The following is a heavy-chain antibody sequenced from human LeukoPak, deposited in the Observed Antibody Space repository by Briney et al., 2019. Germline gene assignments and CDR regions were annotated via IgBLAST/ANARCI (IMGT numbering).Heavy chain of an antibody. Sequence: GGSLRLSCAASGFTFSNYWMTWVRQAPGQGLEWVANINQDGSQIFSVDSLKGRFTISRDNAKKSLYLQMNSLRGEDTALYFCARIGYSSSSLDYWGQGTLVTVSS. V-gene: IGHV3-7*01. J-gene: IGHJ4*02. CDR3: ARIGYSSSSLDY. D-gene: IGHD6-13*01. CDR2: INQDGSQI. CDR1: GFTFSNYW.